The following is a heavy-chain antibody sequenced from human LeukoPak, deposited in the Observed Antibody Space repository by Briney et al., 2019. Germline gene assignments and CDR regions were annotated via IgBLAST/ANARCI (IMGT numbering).Heavy chain of an antibody. CDR2: MNPNSGAT. CDR3: ARNRYGSGSGDY. D-gene: IGHD3-10*01. Sequence: GASVKVSCKASGYTFTTYAMNWVRQAPGQGLEWVGWMNPNSGATVYAQKFQGKVTMTRDTSISTVYMELSSLRYEDTAVYYCARNRYGSGSGDYWGQGTLVTVSS. V-gene: IGHV1-8*02. CDR1: GYTFTTYA. J-gene: IGHJ4*02.